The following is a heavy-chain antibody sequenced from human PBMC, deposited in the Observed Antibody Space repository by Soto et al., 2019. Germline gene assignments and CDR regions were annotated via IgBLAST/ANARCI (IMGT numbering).Heavy chain of an antibody. CDR2: IIPIFGTA. D-gene: IGHD3-3*01. CDR1: GGTFSSYA. Sequence: QVQLVQSGAEVKKPGSSVKVSCKASGGTFSSYAFSWVQQAPGQGLEWMGGIIPIFGTANYAQKFQGRVTITADESTSTAYMELRSLRSEDTAVSYCARVRVRFLEWLGSEGWGQGTLVTVSS. CDR3: ARVRVRFLEWLGSEG. V-gene: IGHV1-69*12. J-gene: IGHJ4*02.